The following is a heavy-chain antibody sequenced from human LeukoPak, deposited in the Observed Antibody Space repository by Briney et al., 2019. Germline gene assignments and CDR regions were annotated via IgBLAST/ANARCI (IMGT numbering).Heavy chain of an antibody. CDR3: ARGSEITMIVVVYRPNFDY. CDR1: GGSFSGYY. D-gene: IGHD3-22*01. J-gene: IGHJ4*02. Sequence: PSETLSLTCAVYGGSFSGYYWSWIRQPPGKGLEWIGEINHSGSTNYNPSLKSRVTISVDTSKNQFSLKLSSVTAADTAVYYCARGSEITMIVVVYRPNFDYWGQGTLVTVSS. CDR2: INHSGST. V-gene: IGHV4-34*01.